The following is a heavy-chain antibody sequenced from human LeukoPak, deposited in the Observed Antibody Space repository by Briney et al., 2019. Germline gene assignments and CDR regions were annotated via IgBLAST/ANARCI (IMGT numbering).Heavy chain of an antibody. D-gene: IGHD1-14*01. CDR2: ISASGPGT. Sequence: GGSLRLSCVASGFTFSSYPMSWVRQAPGKGLEWVSAISASGPGTYYADSVKGRFTISRDNSKNTLFLQMNSLRAEDTAVYYCAKALITGGLFDYWGQGTLVTVSS. CDR1: GFTFSSYP. J-gene: IGHJ4*02. CDR3: AKALITGGLFDY. V-gene: IGHV3-23*01.